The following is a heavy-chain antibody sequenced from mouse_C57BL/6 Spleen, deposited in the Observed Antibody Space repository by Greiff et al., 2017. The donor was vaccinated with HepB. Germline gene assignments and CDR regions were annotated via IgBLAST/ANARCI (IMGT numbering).Heavy chain of an antibody. J-gene: IGHJ3*01. CDR3: ARLGDYDWGFAY. V-gene: IGHV1-85*01. CDR2: ISPRDGIT. Sequence: VQLQQSGPELVTPGASVKLSCKASGYTFTSYDINWVKQRPGQGLEWIGWISPRDGITTYNEKFKGKATLTVDTSSSTAYMELHCLTSEDSAVYFCARLGDYDWGFAYWGPGTLVTVSA. CDR1: GYTFTSYD. D-gene: IGHD2-4*01.